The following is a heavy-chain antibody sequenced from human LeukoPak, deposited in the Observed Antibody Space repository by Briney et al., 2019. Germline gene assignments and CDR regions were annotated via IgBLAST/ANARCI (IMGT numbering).Heavy chain of an antibody. CDR1: GSRFTSYW. CDR2: IDPSDSYT. V-gene: IGHV5-10-1*01. D-gene: IGHD6-6*01. Sequence: GASLQISCEGSGSRFTSYWISWVRPMPGKGQEWMGRIDPSDSYTNYSPSFQGHVTISADKSISTAYLQWSSLKASDTAVYYCARRVSSSGWFDHWGQGTLVTVSS. CDR3: ARRVSSSGWFDH. J-gene: IGHJ5*02.